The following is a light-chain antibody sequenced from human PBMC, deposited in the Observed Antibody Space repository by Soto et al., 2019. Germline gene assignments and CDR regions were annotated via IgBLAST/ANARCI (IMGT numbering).Light chain of an antibody. Sequence: QSALTQPPSASGSPGQSVTISCTGTSSDVGGYNYVSWYQQHPGKAPKLMIYEVNKRPSGVPDRFSGSKSGNTASLTVSGLQGEDEADYYCSSYAGSNNRVFGGGTKLTVL. CDR1: SSDVGGYNY. J-gene: IGLJ3*02. CDR3: SSYAGSNNRV. V-gene: IGLV2-8*01. CDR2: EVN.